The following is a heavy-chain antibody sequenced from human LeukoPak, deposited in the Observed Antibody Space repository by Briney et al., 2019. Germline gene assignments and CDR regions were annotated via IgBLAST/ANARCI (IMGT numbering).Heavy chain of an antibody. V-gene: IGHV3-23*01. J-gene: IGHJ6*02. CDR1: GFTFSSYA. Sequence: PGGSLRLSCAASGFTFSSYAMSWVRQAPGKGLEWVSAISDNDDNTYYADSVKGRFTISRDNAKNSLYLQMNSLRAEDTALYYCAKDRAPGYSGYDSDHPTSDYYYGMDVWGQGTTVTVSS. CDR3: AKDRAPGYSGYDSDHPTSDYYYGMDV. D-gene: IGHD5-12*01. CDR2: ISDNDDNT.